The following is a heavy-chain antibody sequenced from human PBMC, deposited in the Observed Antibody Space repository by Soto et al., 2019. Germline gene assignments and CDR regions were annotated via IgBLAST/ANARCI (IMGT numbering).Heavy chain of an antibody. J-gene: IGHJ4*02. V-gene: IGHV1-69*02. Sequence: QVQLVQSGAEVKKPGSSVKVSCKASGGTFSSYTISWVRQAPGQGLEWMGRIITILGIANYAQKFQGRVTITADKSTSTAYMELSSLRSEDTAVYYSARMGLRHFDYWGQGTLGTVSS. D-gene: IGHD5-12*01. CDR3: ARMGLRHFDY. CDR1: GGTFSSYT. CDR2: IITILGIA.